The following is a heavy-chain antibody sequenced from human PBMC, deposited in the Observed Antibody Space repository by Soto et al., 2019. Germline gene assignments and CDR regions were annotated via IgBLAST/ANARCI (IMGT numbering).Heavy chain of an antibody. CDR3: AKGRESSGSYRPFDY. V-gene: IGHV3-23*01. CDR1: GFTFSSYA. CDR2: ISAGAVAT. J-gene: IGHJ4*02. Sequence: VGSLRLSCAASGFTFSSYAMSWVRQAPGKGLEWVSAISAGAVATNYADSVKGRFTISRDNSKNTLYLQMNSLRAEDTAVYYCAKGRESSGSYRPFDYWGQGALVTVSS. D-gene: IGHD3-22*01.